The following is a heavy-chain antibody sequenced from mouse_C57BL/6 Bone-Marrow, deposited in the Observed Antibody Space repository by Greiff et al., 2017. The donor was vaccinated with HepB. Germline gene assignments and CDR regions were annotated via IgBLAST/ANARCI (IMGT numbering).Heavy chain of an antibody. Sequence: EVKVVESGGGLVQPGESLKLSCESNEYEFPSHDMSWVRKTPEKRLELVAAINSDGGSTYYPDTMERRFIISRDNTKKTLYLQMSSLRSEDTALYYCARQGTGNYYGSSHWYFDVWGTGTTVTVSS. V-gene: IGHV5-2*01. CDR2: INSDGGST. CDR3: ARQGTGNYYGSSHWYFDV. CDR1: EYEFPSHD. D-gene: IGHD1-1*01. J-gene: IGHJ1*03.